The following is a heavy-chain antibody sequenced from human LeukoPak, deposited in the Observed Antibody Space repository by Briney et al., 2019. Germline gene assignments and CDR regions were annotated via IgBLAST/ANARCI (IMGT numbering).Heavy chain of an antibody. CDR3: ARNVDTAMVPGGVY. V-gene: IGHV4-39*07. D-gene: IGHD5-18*01. J-gene: IGHJ4*02. CDR1: GGSISSYY. Sequence: PSETLSLTCTVSGGSISSYYWGWIRQPPGKGLEWIGSIYYSGSTYYNPSLKSRVTISVDTSKNQFSLKLSSVTAADTAVYYCARNVDTAMVPGGVYWGQGTLVTVSS. CDR2: IYYSGST.